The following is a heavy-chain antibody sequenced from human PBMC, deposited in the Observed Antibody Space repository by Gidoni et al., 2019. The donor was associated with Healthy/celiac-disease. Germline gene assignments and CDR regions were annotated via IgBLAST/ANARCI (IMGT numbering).Heavy chain of an antibody. V-gene: IGHV3-30*18. CDR3: AKDYYDMGGDYYGMDV. CDR2: ISNDGSNK. CDR1: GFVFRTYG. D-gene: IGHD3-16*01. Sequence: QLVESGGGVVQPGRSLRLSCAVSGFVFRTYGMHWVRQAPGKGLEWVAVISNDGSNKYYADSVKGRFTISRDNSKNTLYLQMNSLGPEDTAVYYCAKDYYDMGGDYYGMDVWGQGTTVTVSS. J-gene: IGHJ6*02.